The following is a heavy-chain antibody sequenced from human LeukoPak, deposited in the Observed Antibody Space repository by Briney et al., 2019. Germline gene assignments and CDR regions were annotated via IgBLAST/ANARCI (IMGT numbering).Heavy chain of an antibody. J-gene: IGHJ4*02. Sequence: GGSLRLSCAASGFTFSSYGMHWVRQAPGKGLEWVAFIRYDGSNKYYADSVKGRFTISRDNSKNTLYLQMNSLRAEDTAVYYCAKAKGVVPAAIAHIDYWGQGTLVTVSS. CDR1: GFTFSSYG. CDR2: IRYDGSNK. CDR3: AKAKGVVPAAIAHIDY. V-gene: IGHV3-30*02. D-gene: IGHD2-2*01.